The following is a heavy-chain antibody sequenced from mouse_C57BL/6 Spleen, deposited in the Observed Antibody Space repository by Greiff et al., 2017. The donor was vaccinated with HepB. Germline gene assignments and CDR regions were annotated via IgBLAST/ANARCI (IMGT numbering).Heavy chain of an antibody. Sequence: PAAAVTFTDYYMSWVRQPPGKALEWLGFIRNKANGYTTEYSASVKGRFTISRDNSQSILYLQMNALRAEDSATYYCARYRGYFDVWGTGTTVTVSS. V-gene: IGHV7-3*01. CDR2: IRNKANGYTT. CDR3: ARYRGYFDV. CDR1: AVTFTDYY. J-gene: IGHJ1*03.